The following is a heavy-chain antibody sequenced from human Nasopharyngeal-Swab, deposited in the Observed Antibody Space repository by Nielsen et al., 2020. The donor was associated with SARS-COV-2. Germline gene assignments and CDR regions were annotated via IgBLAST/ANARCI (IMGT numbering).Heavy chain of an antibody. CDR2: IYPGDSDT. D-gene: IGHD2-2*01. CDR1: GYSFTSYW. J-gene: IGHJ6*02. CDR3: ARSMPSRYYYYGMDV. Sequence: GEALKISCQGSGYSFTSYWIGWVRQMPGKGLEWMGIIYPGDSDTRYSPSFQGQDTISADKSSSPAYLQWSSLKASDTAMYYCARSMPSRYYYYGMDVWGQGTTVTVSS. V-gene: IGHV5-51*01.